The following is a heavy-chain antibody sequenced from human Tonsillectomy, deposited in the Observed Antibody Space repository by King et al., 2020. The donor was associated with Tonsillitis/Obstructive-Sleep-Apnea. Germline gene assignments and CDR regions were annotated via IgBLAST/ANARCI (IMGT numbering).Heavy chain of an antibody. CDR1: GFTFSDHY. J-gene: IGHJ4*02. D-gene: IGHD1-26*01. V-gene: IGHV3-72*01. Sequence: VQLVESGGGLVQPGGSLRLSCEASGFTFSDHYMDWVRQAPGKGLEWVGSTRNKASSYSTEYAASVKGRFTISRDDSKNSLYLQVNTLRTDDTAVYYCARVSGSYYLDYWGQGTLVTVSS. CDR2: TRNKASSYST. CDR3: ARVSGSYYLDY.